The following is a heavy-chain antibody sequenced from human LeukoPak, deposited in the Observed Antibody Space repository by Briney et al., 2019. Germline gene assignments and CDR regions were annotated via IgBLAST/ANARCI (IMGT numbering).Heavy chain of an antibody. V-gene: IGHV4-59*02. CDR1: GGSVSDYY. D-gene: IGHD7-27*01. CDR3: ASRKLGNDY. J-gene: IGHJ4*02. CDR2: IYHTGST. Sequence: SATLSLTCTISGGSVSDYYWSWIRQSPGKGLEWIGYIYHTGSTSYSPSLKSRVTISADTSQNQFSLKLSSVTAADTAVYYCASRKLGNDYWGQGTLVTVSS.